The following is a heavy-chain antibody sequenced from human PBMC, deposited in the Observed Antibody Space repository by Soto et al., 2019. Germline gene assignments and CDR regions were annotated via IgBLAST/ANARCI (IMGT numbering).Heavy chain of an antibody. CDR2: IRSKAYGGTT. J-gene: IGHJ6*02. V-gene: IGHV3-49*03. D-gene: IGHD3-9*01. Sequence: PGGSLRLSCTASGFTFGDYAMSWFRQAPGKGLEWVGFIRSKAYGGTTEYAASVKGRFTVSRDDSKSIAYLQMNSLKTEDTAVYYCTRDLTYYDILTGYYSYGMDVWGQGTTVTVSS. CDR3: TRDLTYYDILTGYYSYGMDV. CDR1: GFTFGDYA.